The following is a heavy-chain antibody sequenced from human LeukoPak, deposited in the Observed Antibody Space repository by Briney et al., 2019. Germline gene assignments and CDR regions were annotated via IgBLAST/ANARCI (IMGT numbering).Heavy chain of an antibody. Sequence: PSETLSLTCTVSGGSISSSSYYWGWIRQPPGKGLEWIGSIYYSGSTYYNPSLKSRVTISVDTSKNQFSLKLSSVTAADTAVYYCARYVDTAMVRGLDYWGQGTLVTVSS. CDR2: IYYSGST. D-gene: IGHD5-18*01. CDR1: GGSISSSSYY. J-gene: IGHJ4*02. CDR3: ARYVDTAMVRGLDY. V-gene: IGHV4-39*07.